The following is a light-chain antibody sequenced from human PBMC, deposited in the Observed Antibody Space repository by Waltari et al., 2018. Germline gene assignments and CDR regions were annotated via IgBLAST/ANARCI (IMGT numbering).Light chain of an antibody. Sequence: QSGLTQPASVSGSPGQSITISCTGTSSDVGNYNLFSWYQQYPGKAPKLMVYEVTKRTSGVSDRFSGSESGNTASLTIYGLQSEDEADYYCCSYAGLGIYVFGTGTKVTVL. V-gene: IGLV2-23*02. CDR3: CSYAGLGIYV. J-gene: IGLJ1*01. CDR1: SSDVGNYNL. CDR2: EVT.